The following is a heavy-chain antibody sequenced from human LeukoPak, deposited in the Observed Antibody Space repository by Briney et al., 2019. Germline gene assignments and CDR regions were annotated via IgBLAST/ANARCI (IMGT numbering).Heavy chain of an antibody. CDR2: IYYSGST. CDR1: GGSISSYY. Sequence: SETLSLTCTVSGGSISSYYWSWIRQPPGKGLEWIGYIYYSGSTNYNPSLKSRVTISVDTSKNQFSLKLSSVTAADTAVYYCARARAWRIDYWGQGTLVTVSS. CDR3: ARARAWRIDY. V-gene: IGHV4-59*01. J-gene: IGHJ4*02.